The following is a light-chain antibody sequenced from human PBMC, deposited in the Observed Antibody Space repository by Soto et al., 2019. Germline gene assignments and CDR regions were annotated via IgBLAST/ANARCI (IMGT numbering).Light chain of an antibody. Sequence: EIVMTQSPTTLSVSPGERGTLSCRASQDISSNLAWYQQKPGQTPRLLIHGAPTRATGIPARFSGSGSGTRFTLTIASLQSEDFAVYYCQQYDNWPRTFGQGTKVDIK. CDR1: QDISSN. J-gene: IGKJ1*01. V-gene: IGKV3-15*01. CDR3: QQYDNWPRT. CDR2: GAP.